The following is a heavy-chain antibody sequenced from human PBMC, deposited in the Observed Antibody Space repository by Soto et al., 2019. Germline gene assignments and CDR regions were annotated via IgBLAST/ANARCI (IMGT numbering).Heavy chain of an antibody. CDR1: GFTFRDYA. CDR2: VSNSGSST. CDR3: AKHSRETTTCCGED. Sequence: HPGGSLRLSCAASGFTFRDYAMSWVRQAPGWGLEWVSGVSNSGSSTYHADSVKGRFTISRDNSKNTLYLQMNSLRAEDTAVYYCAKHSRETTTCCGEDWGQGTRVTVSS. V-gene: IGHV3-23*01. J-gene: IGHJ4*02. D-gene: IGHD2-2*01.